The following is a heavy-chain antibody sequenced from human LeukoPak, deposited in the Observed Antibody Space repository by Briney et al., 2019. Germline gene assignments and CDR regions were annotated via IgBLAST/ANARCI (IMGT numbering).Heavy chain of an antibody. CDR3: ARASDRYCSSTSCAALGN. CDR2: INPNSGGT. J-gene: IGHJ4*02. Sequence: ASVKVSCKASGYTFTGYYMHWVRQAPEQGLEWMGWINPNSGGTNYAQKFQGRVTMTRDTSISTAYMELSRLRSDDTAVYYCARASDRYCSSTSCAALGNWGQGTLVTVSS. V-gene: IGHV1-2*02. D-gene: IGHD2-2*01. CDR1: GYTFTGYY.